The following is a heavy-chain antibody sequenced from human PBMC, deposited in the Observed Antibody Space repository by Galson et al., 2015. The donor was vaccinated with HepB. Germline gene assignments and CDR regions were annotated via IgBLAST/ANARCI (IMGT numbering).Heavy chain of an antibody. CDR1: GFTFSSYA. CDR3: AKGDSPLLDPFDY. J-gene: IGHJ4*02. D-gene: IGHD1-26*01. Sequence: SLRLSCAASGFTFSSYAMSWVRQAPGKGLEWVSAISGSGGNTYYAHSVKGRFTISRDNSKNTLYLQMNSLRAEDTAVYYCAKGDSPLLDPFDYWGQGTLVTVSS. V-gene: IGHV3-23*01. CDR2: ISGSGGNT.